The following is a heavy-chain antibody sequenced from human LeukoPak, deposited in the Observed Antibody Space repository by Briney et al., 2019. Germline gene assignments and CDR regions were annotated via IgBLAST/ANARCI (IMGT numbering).Heavy chain of an antibody. Sequence: GASVKVSCKASGYTLTSYYLHWVRQAPGQGPEWMGWINPNSGETNYAPKFQGRVTMTRDTSINAAYLELGGLRSDDTAVYYCARGSGYYAGAEYFGHWGQGTLVTVSS. D-gene: IGHD3-3*01. CDR1: GYTLTSYY. V-gene: IGHV1-2*02. CDR3: ARGSGYYAGAEYFGH. J-gene: IGHJ1*01. CDR2: INPNSGET.